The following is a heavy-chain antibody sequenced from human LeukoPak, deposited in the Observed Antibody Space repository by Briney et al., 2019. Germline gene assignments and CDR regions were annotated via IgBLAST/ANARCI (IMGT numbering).Heavy chain of an antibody. J-gene: IGHJ4*02. D-gene: IGHD3-22*01. V-gene: IGHV3-21*04. CDR3: AKVPYYYDDSGYYTEDY. CDR1: GFTFSSYS. CDR2: ISSSSSYI. Sequence: PGGSLRLSCAASGFTFSSYSMNWVRQAPGKGLEWVSSISSSSSYIYYADSVKGRFTISRDNSKNTLYLQMNSLRAEDTAVYYCAKVPYYYDDSGYYTEDYWGQGTLVTVSS.